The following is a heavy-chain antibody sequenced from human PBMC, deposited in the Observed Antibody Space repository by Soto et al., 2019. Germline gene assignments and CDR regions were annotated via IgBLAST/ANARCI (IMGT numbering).Heavy chain of an antibody. Sequence: PGGSLRLSCAASGFTFSSYGMHWVRQAPGKGLEWVAVIWYDGSNKYYADSVKGRFTISRDNSKNTLYLQMNSLRAEDTAVYYCAREREAGTFPGAFDIWGQGTMVTVSS. J-gene: IGHJ3*02. CDR2: IWYDGSNK. V-gene: IGHV3-33*01. CDR1: GFTFSSYG. CDR3: AREREAGTFPGAFDI. D-gene: IGHD6-19*01.